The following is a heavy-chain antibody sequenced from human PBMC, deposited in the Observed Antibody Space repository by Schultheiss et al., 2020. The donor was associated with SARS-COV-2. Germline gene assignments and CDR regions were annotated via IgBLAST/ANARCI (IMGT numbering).Heavy chain of an antibody. V-gene: IGHV4-59*12. CDR1: GGSISSYY. D-gene: IGHD2-15*01. Sequence: SETLSLTCTVSGGSISSYYWSWIRQPPGKGLEWIGSIYYSGSTYYNPSLKSRVTMSVDTSKNQFSLKLSSVTAADTAVYYCARGQAAIVVVVAASYFDYWGQGTLVTVSS. J-gene: IGHJ4*02. CDR3: ARGQAAIVVVVAASYFDY. CDR2: IYYSGST.